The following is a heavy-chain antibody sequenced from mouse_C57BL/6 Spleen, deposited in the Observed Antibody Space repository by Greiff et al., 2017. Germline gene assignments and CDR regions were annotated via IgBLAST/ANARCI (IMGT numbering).Heavy chain of an antibody. CDR2: IDPSDRYT. CDR1: GYTFTSYW. D-gene: IGHD2-1*01. V-gene: IGHV1-59*01. J-gene: IGHJ3*01. Sequence: QVQLQQPGAELVRPGTSVKLSCKASGYTFTSYWMHWVKQRPGQGLEWIGVIDPSDRYTNYNQKFKGKATLTVDTYSSTAYMQLSNLTSQDSAVYYCARKEGIYYGNYSPFAYWGQGTLVTVSA. CDR3: ARKEGIYYGNYSPFAY.